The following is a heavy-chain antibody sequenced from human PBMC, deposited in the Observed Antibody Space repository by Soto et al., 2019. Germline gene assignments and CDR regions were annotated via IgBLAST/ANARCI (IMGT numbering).Heavy chain of an antibody. J-gene: IGHJ6*03. CDR1: GASISSYY. CDR3: ATDVPNDYVPNYYPMDV. CDR2: IYYRGST. D-gene: IGHD4-17*01. V-gene: IGHV4-59*01. Sequence: SETLSLTCSGSGASISSYYWSWIRQPPGKGLEWIGYIYYRGSTNYNPSLKSRVTISVDTSKNQVSLKLTSVTAADTAVYYCATDVPNDYVPNYYPMDVWGRGTTVTVSS.